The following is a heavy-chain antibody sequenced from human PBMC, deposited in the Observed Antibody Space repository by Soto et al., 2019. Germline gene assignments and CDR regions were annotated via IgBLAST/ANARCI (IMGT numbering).Heavy chain of an antibody. D-gene: IGHD3-3*01. J-gene: IGHJ6*02. CDR3: VKDFWSGSQNYGLDV. Sequence: EVQLVESGGGLVQPGRSLRLSCAASGLTFHEYAMHWVRQAPGKDLEWVSGISWNSFPLGYADSVKGRFTISKDNARNSLYLQMHSLSIEDTALYYCVKDFWSGSQNYGLDVWGLGTTVTVSS. CDR1: GLTFHEYA. CDR2: ISWNSFPL. V-gene: IGHV3-9*01.